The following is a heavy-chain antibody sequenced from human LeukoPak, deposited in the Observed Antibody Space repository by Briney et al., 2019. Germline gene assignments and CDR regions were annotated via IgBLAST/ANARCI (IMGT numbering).Heavy chain of an antibody. Sequence: ASVNVSCKASGGTFSSYAISWVRQAPGQGLEWMGGIIPIFGTANYAQKFQGRVTMTRDTSTSTVYMELSSLRSEDTAVYYCARDPYPGDYYFDYWGQGTLVTVSS. CDR1: GGTFSSYA. CDR3: ARDPYPGDYYFDY. V-gene: IGHV1-69*05. D-gene: IGHD7-27*01. J-gene: IGHJ4*02. CDR2: IIPIFGTA.